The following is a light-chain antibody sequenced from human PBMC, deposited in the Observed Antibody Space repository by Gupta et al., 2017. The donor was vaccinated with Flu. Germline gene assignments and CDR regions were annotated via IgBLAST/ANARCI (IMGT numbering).Light chain of an antibody. Sequence: QAVLTQEPSLTVSPGGTVTLTCASSTGPVTSGHYPYWFQQKPGQAPRTLIYHTSNKHSWTPARFSGSLLGGKAALTLSGAQPEDEAEYHCLLSYSGARKWVFGGGTRLTVL. J-gene: IGLJ3*02. V-gene: IGLV7-46*01. CDR1: TGPVTSGHY. CDR3: LLSYSGARKWV. CDR2: HTS.